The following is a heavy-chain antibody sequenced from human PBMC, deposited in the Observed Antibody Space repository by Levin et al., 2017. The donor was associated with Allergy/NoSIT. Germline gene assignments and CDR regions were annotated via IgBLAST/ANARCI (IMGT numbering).Heavy chain of an antibody. D-gene: IGHD1-26*01. J-gene: IGHJ6*02. Sequence: SQTLSLTCTVSGGSISSSYWSWLRQPPGKGLEWIGCMYYSGNTKYNPSLKSRVTISLDTSKNQFSLTLSSVTAADTAVYYWAREGVILGDTNYYYGMDGWGQGTTVTVAS. CDR2: MYYSGNT. CDR3: AREGVILGDTNYYYGMDG. CDR1: GGSISSSY. V-gene: IGHV4-59*01.